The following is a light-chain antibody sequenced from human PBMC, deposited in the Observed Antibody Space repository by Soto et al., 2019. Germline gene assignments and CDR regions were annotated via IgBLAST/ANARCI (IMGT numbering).Light chain of an antibody. V-gene: IGKV3-15*01. Sequence: EIVMTQSPATLSVSPGERATLSCRASQSVSSNLAWYQQKPGQAPRLLIYGASTRATGIPARFSGGRSGTEFILTISSLQSEDFAVYYCQQYNKWPPLTFGGGTKVEIK. CDR1: QSVSSN. CDR2: GAS. J-gene: IGKJ4*01. CDR3: QQYNKWPPLT.